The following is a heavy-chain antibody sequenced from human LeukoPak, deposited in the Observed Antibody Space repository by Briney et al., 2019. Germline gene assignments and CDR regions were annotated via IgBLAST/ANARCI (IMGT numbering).Heavy chain of an antibody. Sequence: SETLSLTCTVSGYSISSGYYWGWFRQTPGRGQEWIASISHSGSPYYNPALKSRVTISEDLSRNVFSLTLNSVTAVDAAVYYCAREGRENIAIGVDWGQGALVTVSS. J-gene: IGHJ4*02. V-gene: IGHV4-38-2*02. CDR1: GYSISSGYY. CDR2: ISHSGSP. CDR3: AREGRENIAIGVD. D-gene: IGHD3-16*02.